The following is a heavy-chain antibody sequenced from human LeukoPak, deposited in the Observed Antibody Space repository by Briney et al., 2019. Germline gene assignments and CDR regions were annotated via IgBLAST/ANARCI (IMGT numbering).Heavy chain of an antibody. J-gene: IGHJ4*02. CDR1: GFTFSSYW. CDR2: ISSDERST. V-gene: IGHV3-74*01. D-gene: IGHD3-22*01. Sequence: GGSLRLSCAASGFTFSSYWMHWVRQDPGKGLVWVSRISSDERSTSYADSVKGRFTISRDNAKNTLYLQMNSLRAEDTALYYCARGGHHYHSSGYYGGTNFDYWGQGTLVTVSS. CDR3: ARGGHHYHSSGYYGGTNFDY.